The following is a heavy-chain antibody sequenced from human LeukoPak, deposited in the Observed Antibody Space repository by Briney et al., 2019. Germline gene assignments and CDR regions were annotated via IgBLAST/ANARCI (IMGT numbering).Heavy chain of an antibody. J-gene: IGHJ5*02. CDR2: VNEDGSEK. CDR1: GFTFTNNW. CDR3: ARGRGWIDP. V-gene: IGHV3-7*01. Sequence: GSLRLSCAASGFTFTNNWMTWFRQAPGKGLEWVANVNEDGSEKNYVDSEKGRFTISRDNAKNSVYLQMNNLRVEETAVYYCARGRGWIDPWGQGTLVTVSS. D-gene: IGHD5-24*01.